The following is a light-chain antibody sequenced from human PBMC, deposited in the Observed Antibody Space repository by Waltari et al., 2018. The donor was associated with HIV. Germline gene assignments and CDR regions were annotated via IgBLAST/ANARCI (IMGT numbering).Light chain of an antibody. J-gene: IGKJ2*01. CDR2: RAS. V-gene: IGKV1-39*01. CDR1: QSISSF. CDR3: QQSYSTTYT. Sequence: DIQITQSPSTLSDSIGDRVTLTCRAIQSISSFFNWYQQKPGKSPELLIYRASTLQNGVPSRFIGSGSGTDFTLTISSLQPEDFATYYCQQSYSTTYTFGQGTKLEIK.